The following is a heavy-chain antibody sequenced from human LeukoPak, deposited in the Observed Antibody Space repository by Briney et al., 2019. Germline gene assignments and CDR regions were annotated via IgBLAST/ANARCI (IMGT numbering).Heavy chain of an antibody. D-gene: IGHD6-19*01. V-gene: IGHV1-2*02. CDR3: VRVAVTGIAYFQY. CDR2: INGNSGDT. J-gene: IGHJ1*01. Sequence: RGASVKVSCKASGYTFTGYYLHWMRQAPGQGLEWMGWINGNSGDTNYAQKFQGRVTMTRDTSISTAYMDPIRLTSDDTAVYYCVRVAVTGIAYFQYWGQGTLVTVPS. CDR1: GYTFTGYY.